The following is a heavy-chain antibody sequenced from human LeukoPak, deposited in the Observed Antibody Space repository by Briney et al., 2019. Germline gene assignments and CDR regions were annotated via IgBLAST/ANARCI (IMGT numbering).Heavy chain of an antibody. J-gene: IGHJ6*03. CDR2: IYYSGST. CDR1: GGSISSYY. CDR3: ARETSQKGAHYMDV. V-gene: IGHV4-59*01. Sequence: SETLSLTCTVSGGSISSYYWSWIRQPPGKGLEWIGYIYYSGSTNYNPSLKSRVTVSVDTSKNQFSLKLSSVTAADTAVYYCARETSQKGAHYMDVWGKGTTVTISS. D-gene: IGHD3-16*01.